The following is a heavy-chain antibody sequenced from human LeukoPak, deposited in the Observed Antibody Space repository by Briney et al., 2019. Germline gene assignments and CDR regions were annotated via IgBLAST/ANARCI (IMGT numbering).Heavy chain of an antibody. V-gene: IGHV4-4*07. D-gene: IGHD3-10*01. J-gene: IGHJ4*02. Sequence: SETLSLTCTVSGGSISSYYWSWIRQPAGKGLEWIGRIYTSGSTNYNPSLKSRVTMSVDTSKNQFSLKLSSVTAADTAVYYCVRGAALWFGELHFDYWGQGTLVTVSS. CDR1: GGSISSYY. CDR3: VRGAALWFGELHFDY. CDR2: IYTSGST.